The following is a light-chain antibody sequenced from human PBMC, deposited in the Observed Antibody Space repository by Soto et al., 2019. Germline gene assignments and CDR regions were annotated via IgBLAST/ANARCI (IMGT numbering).Light chain of an antibody. Sequence: QSVLTQSPSASASLGASVKLTCTLSSGHSHYAIAWHQQQPEKGPRYLMKVNNDGSHNKEDGIPDRFSGSSSGAERYLTISSLQSEDEADYYCQTWGPGFRVFGGGTKLTVL. CDR3: QTWGPGFRV. V-gene: IGLV4-69*01. CDR1: SGHSHYA. J-gene: IGLJ2*01. CDR2: VNNDGSH.